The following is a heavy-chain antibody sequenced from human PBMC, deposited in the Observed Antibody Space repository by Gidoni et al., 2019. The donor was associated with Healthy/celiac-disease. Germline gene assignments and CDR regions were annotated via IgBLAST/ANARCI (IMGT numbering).Heavy chain of an antibody. V-gene: IGHV4-59*01. J-gene: IGHJ4*02. CDR3: ARDNSSTVFDY. D-gene: IGHD6-13*01. CDR1: GGSISSYY. Sequence: QVQLQESGPGLVKPSETLSLTCTVSGGSISSYYWSWIRQPPGKGLEWIGYIYYSGSTNYNPSLKSRVTISVDTSKNQFSLKLSSVTAADTAVYYCARDNSSTVFDYWGQGTLVTVSS. CDR2: IYYSGST.